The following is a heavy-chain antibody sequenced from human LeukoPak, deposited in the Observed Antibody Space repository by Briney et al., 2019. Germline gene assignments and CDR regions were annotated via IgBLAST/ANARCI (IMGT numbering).Heavy chain of an antibody. D-gene: IGHD3-10*01. CDR2: INHSGST. V-gene: IGHV4-34*01. J-gene: IGHJ5*02. CDR3: AGRLLWFGELFYWFDP. Sequence: SETLSLTCAVYGGSFSGYYWSWIRQPPGKGLEWIGEINHSGSTNYNPSLKSRVTISVDTSKNQFSLKLSSVTAADTAVYYCAGRLLWFGELFYWFDPWGQGTLVTVSS. CDR1: GGSFSGYY.